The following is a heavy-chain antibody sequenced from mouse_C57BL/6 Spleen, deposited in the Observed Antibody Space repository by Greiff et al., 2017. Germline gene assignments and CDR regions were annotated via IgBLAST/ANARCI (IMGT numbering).Heavy chain of an antibody. CDR2: ISSGSSTI. J-gene: IGHJ4*01. Sequence: EVKLMESGGGLVKPGGSLKLSCAASGFTFSDYGMHWVRQAPEKGLEWVAYISSGSSTIYYADTVKGRFTISRDNAKNTLFLQMTSLRSEDTAMYYGARRGGLYAMDYWGQGTSVTVSS. D-gene: IGHD1-1*02. CDR1: GFTFSDYG. CDR3: ARRGGLYAMDY. V-gene: IGHV5-17*01.